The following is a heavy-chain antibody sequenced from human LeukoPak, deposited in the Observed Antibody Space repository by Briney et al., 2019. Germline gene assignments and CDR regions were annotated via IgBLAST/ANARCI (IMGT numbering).Heavy chain of an antibody. CDR1: GYTFTSYY. CDR3: ARDGRYTWYFDF. V-gene: IGHV1-18*04. D-gene: IGHD2-2*02. J-gene: IGHJ4*02. Sequence: ASVKVSCKASGYTFTSYYMHWVRQAPGQGLEWMGWINVYSGSTNFAQKFQGRVTMTTDTSTNTAYIELSNLRFDDTATYYCARDGRYTWYFDFWGQGTLVTVSS. CDR2: INVYSGST.